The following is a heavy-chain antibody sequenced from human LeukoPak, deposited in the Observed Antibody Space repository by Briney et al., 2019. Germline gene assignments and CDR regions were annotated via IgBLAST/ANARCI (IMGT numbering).Heavy chain of an antibody. J-gene: IGHJ4*02. V-gene: IGHV3-23*01. D-gene: IGHD3-22*01. CDR2: HSGGSART. Sequence: GGSLRLSCVASGFTITTYALSWVRQTPGKGLEWFSSHSGGSARTYYTDSVKGRFTISRDPSTNTLYLQMNSLRAEDTAVYYCARAPPNDYDSNGYYSSFDYWGQGTLVTVSS. CDR1: GFTITTYA. CDR3: ARAPPNDYDSNGYYSSFDY.